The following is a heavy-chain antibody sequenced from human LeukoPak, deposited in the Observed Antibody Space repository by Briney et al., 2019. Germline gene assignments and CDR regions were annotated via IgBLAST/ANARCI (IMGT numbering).Heavy chain of an antibody. CDR2: IYYSGST. CDR1: GDSINSYY. J-gene: IGHJ4*02. D-gene: IGHD3-10*01. Sequence: SGTLSLTCTVSGDSINSYYWSWIRQSPGKGLEWIGYIYYSGSTNYNPSLKSRVIILVDTSKNQFSLKLSSLTAADTATYYCARHRGSGSPYFDYWGQGTLVTVSS. CDR3: ARHRGSGSPYFDY. V-gene: IGHV4-59*08.